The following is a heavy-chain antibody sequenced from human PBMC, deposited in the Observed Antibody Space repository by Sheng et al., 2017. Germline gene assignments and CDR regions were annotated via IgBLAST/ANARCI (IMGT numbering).Heavy chain of an antibody. V-gene: IGHV3-33*01. D-gene: IGHD2-2*01. CDR3: ARAPNQDWFDP. CDR1: GFTFSSYG. J-gene: IGHJ5*02. CDR2: IWYDGSNK. Sequence: QVQLVESGGGVVQPGRSLRLSCAASGFTFSSYGMHWVRQAPGKGLEWVAVIWYDGSNKYYADSVKGRFTISRDNSKNTLYLQMNSLRAEDTAVYYCARAPNQDWFDPWGQGTLVTVSS.